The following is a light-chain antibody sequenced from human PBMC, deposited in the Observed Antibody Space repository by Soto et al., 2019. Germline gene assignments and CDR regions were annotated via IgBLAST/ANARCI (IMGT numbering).Light chain of an antibody. CDR3: QQYGSSLRWT. Sequence: EIVWTQSPGTLSLSPGERATLSCRASQSVSSSYLAWYQQKPGQAPRLLIYGASSRATGIPDRFSGSGSGTDFTLTISRLEPEDFAVYYCQQYGSSLRWTFGQGTKVEIK. CDR1: QSVSSSY. CDR2: GAS. V-gene: IGKV3-20*01. J-gene: IGKJ1*01.